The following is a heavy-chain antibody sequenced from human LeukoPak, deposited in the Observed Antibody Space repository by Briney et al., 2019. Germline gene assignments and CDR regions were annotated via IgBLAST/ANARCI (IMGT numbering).Heavy chain of an antibody. V-gene: IGHV4-59*01. CDR3: ARVEEGYGSGRRENYYYYYMDV. Sequence: SETLSLTCTVSGGAISSYYWSWIRQPPGKGLEWIGYIYYSGSTNYKSSLKSRVTISVDTSKNQFSLKLRSVSAADTAVYYCARVEEGYGSGRRENYYYYYMDVWGKGTTVTISS. CDR1: GGAISSYY. J-gene: IGHJ6*03. D-gene: IGHD3-10*01. CDR2: IYYSGST.